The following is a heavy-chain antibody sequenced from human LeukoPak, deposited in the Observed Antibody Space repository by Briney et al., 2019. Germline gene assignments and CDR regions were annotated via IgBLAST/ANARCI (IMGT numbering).Heavy chain of an antibody. CDR3: TRLDYGDLYYYGMDV. J-gene: IGHJ6*02. Sequence: TGGSLRLSCAASGXIFSGSAVHWVRQASGKGLEWVGHIRSKPNNYATAYAASVKGRFTISRDDSKNTAYLQMNSLKTEDTAIYYCTRLDYGDLYYYGMDVWGQGTTVTVSS. V-gene: IGHV3-73*01. D-gene: IGHD4-17*01. CDR2: IRSKPNNYAT. CDR1: GXIFSGSA.